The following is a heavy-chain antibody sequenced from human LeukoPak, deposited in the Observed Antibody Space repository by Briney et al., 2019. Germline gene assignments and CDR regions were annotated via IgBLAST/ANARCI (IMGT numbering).Heavy chain of an antibody. Sequence: GGSPRLSCAASGFTFSSYWMSWVRQAPGKGLEWVANIKQDGSEKYYVDSVKGRFTISRDNAKNSLYLQMNSLRAEDTAVYYCANHDYGDFLDYWGQGTLVTVSS. D-gene: IGHD4-17*01. J-gene: IGHJ4*02. CDR3: ANHDYGDFLDY. V-gene: IGHV3-7*03. CDR2: IKQDGSEK. CDR1: GFTFSSYW.